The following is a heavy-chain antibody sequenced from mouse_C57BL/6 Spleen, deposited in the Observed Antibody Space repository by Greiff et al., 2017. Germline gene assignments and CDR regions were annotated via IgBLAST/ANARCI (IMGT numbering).Heavy chain of an antibody. V-gene: IGHV1-15*01. CDR1: GYTFTDYE. D-gene: IGHD1-1*01. Sequence: VQLQQSGAELVRPGASVTLSCKASGYTFTDYEMHWVKQTPVHGLEWIGAIDPETGGTAYNQKFKGKAILTADKSSSTAYMELRSLTSGDSAVYYCTRITTTVVAFYYFDYWGQGTTLTVSS. CDR3: TRITTTVVAFYYFDY. CDR2: IDPETGGT. J-gene: IGHJ2*01.